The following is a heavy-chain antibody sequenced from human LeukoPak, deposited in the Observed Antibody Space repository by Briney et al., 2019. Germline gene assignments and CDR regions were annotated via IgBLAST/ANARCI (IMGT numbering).Heavy chain of an antibody. CDR1: GGSISSGNW. CDR3: TRNGDSSSVVD. CDR2: IYHNGNT. V-gene: IGHV4-4*02. Sequence: SGTLPLTCAVSGGSISSGNWWSWIRQTPGKGLEWIGEIYHNGNTVYNPPLKSRVTISVDNSKNQFSLKLTSVTAADTAVYYCTRNGDSSSVVDWGQGTLVTVSS. D-gene: IGHD4-17*01. J-gene: IGHJ4*02.